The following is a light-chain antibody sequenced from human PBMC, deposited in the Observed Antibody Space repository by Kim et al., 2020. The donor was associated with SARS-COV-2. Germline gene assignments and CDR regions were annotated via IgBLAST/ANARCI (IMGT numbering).Light chain of an antibody. Sequence: SYELTQPLSVSVALGQTARITCGGNNIGSKNVHWYQQKPGQAPVLVIYRDSNRPSGIPERFSGSNSGNTATLTISRAQAGDEADYYCQVWDSRTGGVVFGGGTQLTVL. J-gene: IGLJ2*01. V-gene: IGLV3-9*01. CDR1: NIGSKN. CDR2: RDS. CDR3: QVWDSRTGGVV.